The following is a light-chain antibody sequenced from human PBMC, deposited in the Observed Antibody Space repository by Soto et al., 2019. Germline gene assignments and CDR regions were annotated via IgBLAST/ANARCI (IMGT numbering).Light chain of an antibody. CDR1: SNDVGGYNF. J-gene: IGLJ3*02. CDR2: EAS. CDR3: SSYTKSGIRL. Sequence: QSVLTQPASVSGSPGQSITITCTGTSNDVGGYNFVSWYQQYPGKAPKLLIFEASNRPSGISNRFSGSKSASTASLTISGLQTEDEADYYCSSYTKSGIRLFGGGTQLTVL. V-gene: IGLV2-14*01.